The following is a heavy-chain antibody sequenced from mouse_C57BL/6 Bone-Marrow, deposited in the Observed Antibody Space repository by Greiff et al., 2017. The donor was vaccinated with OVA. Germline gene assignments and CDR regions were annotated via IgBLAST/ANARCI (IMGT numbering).Heavy chain of an antibody. D-gene: IGHD2-1*01. CDR3: ARNSYYGNGFDY. CDR2: IYPRSGNT. J-gene: IGHJ2*01. V-gene: IGHV1-81*01. CDR1: GYTFTSYG. Sequence: VKLQESGAELARPGASVKLSCKASGYTFTSYGISWVKQRTGQGLEWIGEIYPRSGNTYYNEKFKGKATLTADKSSSTAYMELRSLTSEDSAVYFCARNSYYGNGFDYWGQGTTLTVSS.